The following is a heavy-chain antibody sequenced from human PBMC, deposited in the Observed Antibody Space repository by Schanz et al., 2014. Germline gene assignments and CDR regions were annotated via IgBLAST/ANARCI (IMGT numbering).Heavy chain of an antibody. J-gene: IGHJ6*02. Sequence: VQLVESGGGLVQPGGSLRLSCAASGFTFSSHWMHWVRQDPGKGLVWVARIKSDGSSTSYADSVKGRFTISRDNAKNTLYLQMNSLRAEDTAVYYCLAPDYGMDVWGQGTTVTVSS. CDR2: IKSDGSST. V-gene: IGHV3-74*02. CDR3: LAPDYGMDV. CDR1: GFTFSSHW.